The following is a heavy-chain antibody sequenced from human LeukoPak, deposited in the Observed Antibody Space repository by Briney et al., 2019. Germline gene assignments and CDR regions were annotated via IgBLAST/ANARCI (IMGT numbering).Heavy chain of an antibody. Sequence: SETLSLTCAVYGGSFSGYYWSWIRQPPGKGLEWIGEINHSGSTNYNPSLKSRVTISVDTPKNQFSLKLSSVTAADTAVYYCARSGAARLHYWGQGTLVTVSS. V-gene: IGHV4-34*01. CDR2: INHSGST. J-gene: IGHJ4*02. CDR3: ARSGAARLHY. D-gene: IGHD6-6*01. CDR1: GGSFSGYY.